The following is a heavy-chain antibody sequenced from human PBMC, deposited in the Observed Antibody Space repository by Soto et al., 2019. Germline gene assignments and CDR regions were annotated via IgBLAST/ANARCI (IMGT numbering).Heavy chain of an antibody. J-gene: IGHJ3*02. CDR2: ISGSGGTT. V-gene: IGHV3-23*01. D-gene: IGHD6-19*01. CDR1: GFTFSSYA. CDR3: AKAATGWFSAFDI. Sequence: EVQLLESGGGLVQPGGSLRLSCAASGFTFSSYAMSWVRQAPGKGLEWVSAISGSGGTTYYADSVKGRFTFSRDNSKNTLSLQMNSLRAEDTAVYYCAKAATGWFSAFDIWGQGTMVTVSS.